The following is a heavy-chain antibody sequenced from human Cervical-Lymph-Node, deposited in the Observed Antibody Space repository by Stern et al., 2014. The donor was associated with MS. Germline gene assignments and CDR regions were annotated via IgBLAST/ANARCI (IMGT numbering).Heavy chain of an antibody. V-gene: IGHV1-69*06. CDR2: IILIFGTV. D-gene: IGHD1-1*01. Sequence: DQLVESGAEVKKPGSSVRVSCKASGGTFSTSSVSWVRQAPGQGLEWMGVIILIFGTVNYAQKFQGRLTMSADRATSTVYLDLNSLRSEDTAMYYCARYRGTFYFDNWGQGTLVTVSS. CDR3: ARYRGTFYFDN. J-gene: IGHJ4*02. CDR1: GGTFSTSS.